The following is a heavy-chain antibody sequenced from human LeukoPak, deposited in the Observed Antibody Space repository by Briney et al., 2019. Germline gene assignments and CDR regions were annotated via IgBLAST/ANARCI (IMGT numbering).Heavy chain of an antibody. Sequence: GGSLRLSCAASGFAFSSYWMHWVRQAPGKGLVWVSRINSDGSSTTYADSVQGRFTISRDNAKNTLYLQMNSLRADDTAVYYCARSVYSYYANWFDPWAREPWSPSPQ. D-gene: IGHD4-11*01. CDR3: ARSVYSYYANWFDP. CDR2: INSDGSST. J-gene: IGHJ5*02. V-gene: IGHV3-74*01. CDR1: GFAFSSYW.